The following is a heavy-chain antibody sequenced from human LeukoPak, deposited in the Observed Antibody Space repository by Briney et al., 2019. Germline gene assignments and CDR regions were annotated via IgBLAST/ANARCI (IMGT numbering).Heavy chain of an antibody. CDR1: GFPFNYYT. D-gene: IGHD3-22*01. V-gene: IGHV3-21*01. Sequence: GGPLSLFCAASGFPFNYYTLVWVRQAPGKGLEWVSSISSSSTNFFYADSVKDRFTISRDHAQNSVYLEMDSLSAEDTALYFCAKSHYDLYAVFDYWGQGTLVTVSS. J-gene: IGHJ4*02. CDR3: AKSHYDLYAVFDY. CDR2: ISSSSTNF.